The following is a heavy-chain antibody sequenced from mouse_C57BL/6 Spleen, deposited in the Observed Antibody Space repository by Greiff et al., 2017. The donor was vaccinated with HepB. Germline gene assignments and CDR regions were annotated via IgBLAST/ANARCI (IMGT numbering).Heavy chain of an antibody. CDR3: ASQTAQAHFDY. Sequence: EVQLQQSGPELVKPGASVKMSCKASGYTFTDYNMHWVKQSHGKSLEWIGYINPNNGGTSYNQKFKGKATLTVNKSSSTAYMELRSLTSEDSAVYYCASQTAQAHFDYWGQGTTLTVSS. D-gene: IGHD3-2*02. V-gene: IGHV1-22*01. CDR1: GYTFTDYN. J-gene: IGHJ2*01. CDR2: INPNNGGT.